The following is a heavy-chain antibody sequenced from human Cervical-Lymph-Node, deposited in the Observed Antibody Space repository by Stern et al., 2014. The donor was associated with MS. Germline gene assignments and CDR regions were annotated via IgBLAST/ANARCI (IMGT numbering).Heavy chain of an antibody. J-gene: IGHJ5*02. Sequence: QVTLKESGPALVKPTQTLTLTCTFSGFSLNTSGMGVSWIRQPPGKALEWLALIDWEGDKYYRTSLKTRLTISKGTSKNQVVFTMTKMDPVDTATYYCARTHLAAAGTFWFDPWGQGSLVTVSS. V-gene: IGHV2-70*01. CDR3: ARTHLAAAGTFWFDP. D-gene: IGHD6-13*01. CDR1: GFSLNTSGMG. CDR2: IDWEGDK.